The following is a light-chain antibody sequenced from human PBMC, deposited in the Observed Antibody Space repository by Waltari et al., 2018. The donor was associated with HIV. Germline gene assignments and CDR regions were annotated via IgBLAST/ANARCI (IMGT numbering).Light chain of an antibody. Sequence: EIVLTQSPATLSVSPGERVTLSCRASQSVSSNLAWYQQKPGQAPRLLIHGASTRATGIPARFSGSGSGTEFTLTISSLQSEDFAVYYCQQYNNWPPTWTFGQGTKVEIK. CDR1: QSVSSN. CDR3: QQYNNWPPTWT. CDR2: GAS. J-gene: IGKJ1*01. V-gene: IGKV3-15*01.